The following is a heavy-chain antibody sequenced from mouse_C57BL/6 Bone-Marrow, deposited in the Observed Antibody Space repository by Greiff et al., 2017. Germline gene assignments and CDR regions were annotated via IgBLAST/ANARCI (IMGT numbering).Heavy chain of an antibody. CDR3: ARDYYGSSGVAY. CDR1: GFTFSDYG. CDR2: ISSGSSTL. J-gene: IGHJ3*01. V-gene: IGHV5-17*01. Sequence: ESGGGLVKPGGSLKLSCAASGFTFSDYGMHWVRQAPEKGLAWVAYISSGSSTLYYADTVKGRFTISRDNAKNTLFLQMTSLRSEDTAMYYCARDYYGSSGVAYWGQGTLVTVSA. D-gene: IGHD1-1*01.